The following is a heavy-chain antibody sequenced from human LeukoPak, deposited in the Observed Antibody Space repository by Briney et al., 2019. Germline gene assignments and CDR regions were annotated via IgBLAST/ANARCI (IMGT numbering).Heavy chain of an antibody. CDR2: ISGSGGST. Sequence: TGGSLRLSCAASGFTFSSYAMSWVRQAPGKGLEWVSAISGSGGSTYYADSVKGRFTISRDNSKNTLYLQMNSLRAEDTAVYYCAKDPDIVATMDTDYWGQGTLATVSS. V-gene: IGHV3-23*01. D-gene: IGHD5-12*01. CDR1: GFTFSSYA. J-gene: IGHJ4*02. CDR3: AKDPDIVATMDTDY.